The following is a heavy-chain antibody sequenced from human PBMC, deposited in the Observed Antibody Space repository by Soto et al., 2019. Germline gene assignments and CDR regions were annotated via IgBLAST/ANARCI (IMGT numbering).Heavy chain of an antibody. D-gene: IGHD2-15*01. CDR2: ITTSDDIT. Sequence: EVQLFESGGGLVEPGESLRLCCAASGFIFKDFAMSWVRQAPGKGLEGVSTITTSDDITYSADSVRGRFTISRDNSANTLFLQMSSLRGDDTATYFCTKGDSSGYFDPSTGYSTPDHWGQGTLVTVSS. V-gene: IGHV3-23*01. CDR1: GFIFKDFA. CDR3: TKGDSSGYFDPSTGYSTPDH. J-gene: IGHJ5*02.